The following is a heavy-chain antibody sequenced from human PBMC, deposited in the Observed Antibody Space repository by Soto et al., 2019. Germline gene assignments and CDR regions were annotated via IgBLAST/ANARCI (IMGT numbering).Heavy chain of an antibody. J-gene: IGHJ3*02. D-gene: IGHD1-26*01. CDR1: GDSVSSNSAA. V-gene: IGHV6-1*01. CDR2: TYYRSKWYN. Sequence: QSQTLSLTCAISGDSVSSNSAAWNWIRQSPSRGLEWLGRTYYRSKWYNDYAVSVKSRITINPDTSKNQFSLQLNSVTPEDTAVYYCARGGPPRAQWELLDAFDIWGQGTMVTVSS. CDR3: ARGGPPRAQWELLDAFDI.